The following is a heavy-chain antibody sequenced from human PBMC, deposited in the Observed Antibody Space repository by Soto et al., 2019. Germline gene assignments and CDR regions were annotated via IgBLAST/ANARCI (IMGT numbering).Heavy chain of an antibody. CDR1: GCSISSGGYY. Sequence: SETLSLTCTVSGCSISSGGYYWSWIRQHPGKGLEWIGYIYYSGSTYYNPSLKSRVTISVDTSKNQFSLKLSSVTAADTAVYYCATHSPYYYYGMDVWGQGTTVTVSS. CDR3: ATHSPYYYYGMDV. D-gene: IGHD6-13*01. J-gene: IGHJ6*02. CDR2: IYYSGST. V-gene: IGHV4-31*03.